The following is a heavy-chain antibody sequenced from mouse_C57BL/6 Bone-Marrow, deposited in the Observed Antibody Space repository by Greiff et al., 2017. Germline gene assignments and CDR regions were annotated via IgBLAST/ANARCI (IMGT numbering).Heavy chain of an antibody. Sequence: QVQLQQSGAELAKPGASVKLSCKASGYTFTSYWMHWVKQRPGQGLEWIGYINPSSGYTKYNQKFKDKATLTADKSSGTAYMQLSSLTYEDSAVYYCARWVAYYYGFYAMDYWGQGTSVTVSS. CDR1: GYTFTSYW. CDR2: INPSSGYT. V-gene: IGHV1-7*01. CDR3: ARWVAYYYGFYAMDY. D-gene: IGHD1-1*01. J-gene: IGHJ4*01.